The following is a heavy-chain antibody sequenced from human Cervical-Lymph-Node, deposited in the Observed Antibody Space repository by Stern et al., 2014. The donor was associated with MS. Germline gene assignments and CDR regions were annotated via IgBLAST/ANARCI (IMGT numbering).Heavy chain of an antibody. CDR1: GGTFSSYA. CDR2: IIPIFGTA. Sequence: QMQLVESGAEVKKPGPSVKVSCKASGGTFSSYAISWVRHAPGQGLELVGGIIPIFGTANYAQKFQGRVTITADESTSTAYMELSSLRSEDTAVYYCARGELKEGLVRGMDVWGQGTTVTVSS. D-gene: IGHD1-26*01. CDR3: ARGELKEGLVRGMDV. J-gene: IGHJ6*02. V-gene: IGHV1-69*01.